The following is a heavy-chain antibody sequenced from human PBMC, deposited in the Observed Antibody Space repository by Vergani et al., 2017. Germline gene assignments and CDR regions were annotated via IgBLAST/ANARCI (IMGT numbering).Heavy chain of an antibody. V-gene: IGHV4-59*01. CDR1: GGSISSYY. CDR3: ARDLTTVTRGGWFDP. Sequence: QVQLQESGPGLVKPSETLSLTCTVSGGSISSYYWSWIRQPPGKGLEWIGYIYYSGSTKYNPSLKSRVTISVDTSKNQFSLKLSSVTAADTAVYYCARDLTTVTRGGWFDPWGQGTLVTVSS. D-gene: IGHD4-17*01. J-gene: IGHJ5*02. CDR2: IYYSGST.